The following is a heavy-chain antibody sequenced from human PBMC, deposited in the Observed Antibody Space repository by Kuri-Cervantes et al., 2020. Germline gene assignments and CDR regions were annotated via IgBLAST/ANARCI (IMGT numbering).Heavy chain of an antibody. CDR3: ARSVQQWLALDY. J-gene: IGHJ4*02. CDR1: GFSLCTSGVG. V-gene: IGHV2-70*01. D-gene: IGHD6-19*01. Sequence: SGPTLVKPTQTLTLTCAFSGFSLCTSGVGVGWIRQPPGKALEWLALIDWDDDKYYSTSLKTRLTISKDTSKNQVVLTMTNMDPVDTATYYCARSVQQWLALDYWGQGTLVTISS. CDR2: IDWDDDK.